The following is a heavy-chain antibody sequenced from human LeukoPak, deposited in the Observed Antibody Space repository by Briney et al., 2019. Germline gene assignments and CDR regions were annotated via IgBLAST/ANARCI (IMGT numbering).Heavy chain of an antibody. Sequence: PGGSLRVSCAASEFPFSSYSMSWVRQAPGKGLEWVSAISGSGGSTYYADSVKGRFTISRDNSKNTLYLQMNSLRAEDTAVYYCAKSPRYCSSTSCYGSWGQGTLVTVSS. V-gene: IGHV3-23*01. CDR2: ISGSGGST. CDR1: EFPFSSYS. CDR3: AKSPRYCSSTSCYGS. D-gene: IGHD2-2*01. J-gene: IGHJ4*02.